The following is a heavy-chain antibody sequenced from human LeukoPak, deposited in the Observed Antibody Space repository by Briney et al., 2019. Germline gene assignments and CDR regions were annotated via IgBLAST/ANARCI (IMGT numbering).Heavy chain of an antibody. Sequence: GRSLRLSCAASGFTFSNYWMHWVRQAPGKGLVWVSRINNGGSRTMYADSVKGRFTISRDNARNTLYLQMNSLRAEDTAIYYCATGGSDSSDYFFGFYWGQGTLVTVSS. D-gene: IGHD3-22*01. CDR3: ATGGSDSSDYFFGFY. CDR1: GFTFSNYW. V-gene: IGHV3-74*03. J-gene: IGHJ4*02. CDR2: INNGGSRT.